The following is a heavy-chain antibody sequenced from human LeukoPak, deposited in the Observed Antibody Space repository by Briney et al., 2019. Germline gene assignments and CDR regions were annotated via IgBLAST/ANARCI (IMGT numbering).Heavy chain of an antibody. CDR2: ISWNSGSI. Sequence: PGRSLRLSCAASGFTFDDYAMHWVRQAPGKGLEWVSGISWNSGSIGYVDSVKGRFTISRDNAKNSLYLQMNSLRAEDTALYYCVKDLTAKVTNLPSVNFDYWGQGTLVTVSS. CDR1: GFTFDDYA. D-gene: IGHD2-8*01. V-gene: IGHV3-9*01. CDR3: VKDLTAKVTNLPSVNFDY. J-gene: IGHJ4*02.